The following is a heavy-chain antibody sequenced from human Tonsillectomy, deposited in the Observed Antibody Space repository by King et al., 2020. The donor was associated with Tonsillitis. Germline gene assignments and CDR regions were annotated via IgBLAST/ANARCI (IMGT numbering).Heavy chain of an antibody. D-gene: IGHD1-1*01. CDR1: GFIFTDAY. Sequence: VQLVESGGGLVKPGGSLRLSCAASGFIFTDAYMNWVRQAPGKGLEWVGRIKSKTDGGTTEYAAPVKRRFSISRDDSKRTLYLQMNSLKIEDTAFYYCQTGSIWGIHYWGQGALVTVSS. CDR2: IKSKTDGGTT. CDR3: QTGSIWGIHY. V-gene: IGHV3-15*07. J-gene: IGHJ4*02.